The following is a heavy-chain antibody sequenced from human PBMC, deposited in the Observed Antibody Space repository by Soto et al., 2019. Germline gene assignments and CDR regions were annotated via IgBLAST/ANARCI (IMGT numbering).Heavy chain of an antibody. CDR3: ARDNYITNWDDNWFDP. J-gene: IGHJ5*02. CDR2: ISNSGTTI. V-gene: IGHV3-11*01. CDR1: GFTFNRHA. Sequence: GGSLRLSCTASGFTFNRHAMSWIRQAPGKGLEWVSYISNSGTTIYYADSVKGRFTISRDNGNNSLYLQMNSLRADDTAVYYCARDNYITNWDDNWFDPWGQGTLVTVSS. D-gene: IGHD1-1*01.